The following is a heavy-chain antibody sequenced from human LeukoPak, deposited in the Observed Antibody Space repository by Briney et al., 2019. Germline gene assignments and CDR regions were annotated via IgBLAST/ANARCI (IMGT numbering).Heavy chain of an antibody. D-gene: IGHD6-6*01. CDR3: ARDPYYSSSSPYFDF. V-gene: IGHV3-9*01. Sequence: GRSLRLSCAASGFTFDDYAVHWVRQVPGKGLEWVSGISWNSGNIEYADSVKGRFTISRDNAKKSLFLQMNSLRAEDTALYYCARDPYYSSSSPYFDFWGQGVLITVSS. CDR1: GFTFDDYA. J-gene: IGHJ4*02. CDR2: ISWNSGNI.